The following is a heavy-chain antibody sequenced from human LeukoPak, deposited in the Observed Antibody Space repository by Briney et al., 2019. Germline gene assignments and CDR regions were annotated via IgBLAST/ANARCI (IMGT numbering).Heavy chain of an antibody. V-gene: IGHV1-46*01. CDR1: GYTFPSYF. Sequence: ASVNVSHKASGYTFPSYFMHWVRQAPGQGLEWMGIINPTGGSTAYAQKFQGRVTMTRDTSRITVYMELSSLRSDGTAVYYCARKAARRFDYWGQETLVTVSS. D-gene: IGHD6-6*01. CDR2: INPTGGST. CDR3: ARKAARRFDY. J-gene: IGHJ4*02.